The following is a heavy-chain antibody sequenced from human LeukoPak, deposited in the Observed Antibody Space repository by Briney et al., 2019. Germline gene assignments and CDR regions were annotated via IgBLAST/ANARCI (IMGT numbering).Heavy chain of an antibody. Sequence: PGGSLRLSCAASGFTFSSYAMHWVRQAPGKGLEWVSYISSSSSTIYYADSVKGRFTISRDNAKNSLYLQMNSLRDEDTAVYYCASSGSGWSAAPYYFDYWGQGTLVTVSS. J-gene: IGHJ4*02. CDR2: ISSSSSTI. CDR1: GFTFSSYA. D-gene: IGHD6-19*01. V-gene: IGHV3-48*02. CDR3: ASSGSGWSAAPYYFDY.